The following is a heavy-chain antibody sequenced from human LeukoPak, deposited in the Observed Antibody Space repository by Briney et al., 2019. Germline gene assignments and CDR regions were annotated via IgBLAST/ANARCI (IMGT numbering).Heavy chain of an antibody. CDR1: GGSFSGYY. Sequence: SETLSLTCAVYGGSFSGYYWSWIRQPPGKGLEWIGEINHSGSTNYNPSLKSRVTISVDTSKNQFSLKLSSVTAADTAVYYCASSAWGCSGTSCKSQNYYYYYGMDVWGQGTTVTVSS. J-gene: IGHJ6*02. CDR2: INHSGST. D-gene: IGHD2-2*01. CDR3: ASSAWGCSGTSCKSQNYYYYYGMDV. V-gene: IGHV4-34*01.